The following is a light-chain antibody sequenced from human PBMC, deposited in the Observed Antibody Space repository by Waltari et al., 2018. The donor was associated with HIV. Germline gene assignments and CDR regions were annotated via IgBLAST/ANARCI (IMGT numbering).Light chain of an antibody. CDR1: ASDFGPYNF. V-gene: IGLV2-14*03. CDR2: RVT. Sequence: QSALTQPASVSGSPGQSVTISCTGTASDFGPYNFVSWYQQHPANVPKGIIYRVTSRPSGVPPSFSGSKSVNTASLTISGLRAEDEALYYCSTHTGNDTLAFGGGTKLTVL. CDR3: STHTGNDTLA. J-gene: IGLJ2*01.